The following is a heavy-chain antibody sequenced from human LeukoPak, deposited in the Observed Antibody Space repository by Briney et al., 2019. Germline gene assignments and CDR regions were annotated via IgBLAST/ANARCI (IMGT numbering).Heavy chain of an antibody. V-gene: IGHV4-34*01. J-gene: IGHJ4*02. D-gene: IGHD5-18*01. CDR1: GGSFSGYY. Sequence: SETLSLTCAVYGGSFSGYYWSWIRQPPGKGLEWIGEINHSGSTNYNPSLKSRVTISVDTSKNQFSLKLSSVTAADTAVYYCARVDTAMATYYFDYWGQGTLSPSPQ. CDR3: ARVDTAMATYYFDY. CDR2: INHSGST.